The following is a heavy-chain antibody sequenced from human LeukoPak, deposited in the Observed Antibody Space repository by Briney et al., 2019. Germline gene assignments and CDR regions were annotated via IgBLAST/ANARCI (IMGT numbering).Heavy chain of an antibody. Sequence: SETLSLTCTVSGGSISSGSYYWSWIRQPAGKGLEWIGRIYTSGSTNYNPSLKSRVTISVDTSKNQFSLKLSSVTAADTAVYYCARVRSGSYYEAYYYMDVWGKGTTVTVSS. CDR1: GGSISSGSYY. CDR2: IYTSGST. CDR3: ARVRSGSYYEAYYYMDV. D-gene: IGHD1-26*01. V-gene: IGHV4-61*02. J-gene: IGHJ6*03.